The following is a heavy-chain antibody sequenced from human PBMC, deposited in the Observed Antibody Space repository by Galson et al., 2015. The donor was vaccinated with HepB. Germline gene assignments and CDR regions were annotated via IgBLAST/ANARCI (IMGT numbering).Heavy chain of an antibody. CDR1: GYTFTSYG. CDR3: ARDPIPPMVRGVLYGMDV. J-gene: IGHJ6*02. V-gene: IGHV1-18*04. Sequence: SVKVSCKASGYTFTSYGISWVRQAPGQGLEWMGWISAYNGNTNYAQKLQGRVTMTTDTSTSTAYMELRSLRSDDTAVYYCARDPIPPMVRGVLYGMDVWGQGTTVTVSS. D-gene: IGHD3-10*01. CDR2: ISAYNGNT.